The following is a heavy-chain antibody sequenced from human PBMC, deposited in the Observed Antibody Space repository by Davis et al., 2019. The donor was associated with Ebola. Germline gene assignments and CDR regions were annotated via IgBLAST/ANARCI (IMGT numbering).Heavy chain of an antibody. CDR1: GGSISGYH. CDR2: VHYTGST. CDR3: ARGDSYYDPSGYYAGPEAPDH. V-gene: IGHV4-59*12. D-gene: IGHD3-22*01. Sequence: SETLSLTCTVSGGSISGYHWNWIRQPPGKGLEWIGYVHYTGSTNSNPSLKSRVTISVDTSKNLFSLKLTSVTAADTAVYYCARGDSYYDPSGYYAGPEAPDHWGQGTLVSVSS. J-gene: IGHJ4*02.